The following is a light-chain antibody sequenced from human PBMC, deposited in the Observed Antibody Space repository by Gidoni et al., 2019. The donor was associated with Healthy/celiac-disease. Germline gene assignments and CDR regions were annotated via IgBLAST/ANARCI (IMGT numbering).Light chain of an antibody. V-gene: IGKV2-28*01. CDR2: LGS. Sequence: DIVMTQSPLSLPVTPGEPASISCRSSQSLLQNNGYNYLDWYLQKPGQSPQLLIYLGSNRASGVPDRFSGSGSGTDFTLKISRVEAEDVGVYYCRQALQTLTFGGGTKVEIK. J-gene: IGKJ4*01. CDR3: RQALQTLT. CDR1: QSLLQNNGYNY.